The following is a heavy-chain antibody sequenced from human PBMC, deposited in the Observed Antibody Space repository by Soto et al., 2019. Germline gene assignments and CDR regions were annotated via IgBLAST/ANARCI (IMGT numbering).Heavy chain of an antibody. CDR1: GFIFSDHY. V-gene: IGHV3-7*04. CDR3: ARATGADKEDY. J-gene: IGHJ4*02. CDR2: IKEDGSER. D-gene: IGHD3-10*01. Sequence: GGSLRLSCAASGFIFSDHYMNWVRQAPGKGLEWVANIKEDGSERYYVDSVKGRFTISRDNAKNSLYLQMNSLRAEDTAVYYCARATGADKEDYWGQGTLVTVSS.